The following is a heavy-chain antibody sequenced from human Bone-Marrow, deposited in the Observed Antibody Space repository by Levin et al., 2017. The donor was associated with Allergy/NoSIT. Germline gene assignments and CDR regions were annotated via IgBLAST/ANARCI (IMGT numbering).Heavy chain of an antibody. Sequence: PGGSLRLSCAASGFTFSSYGMHWVRQAPGKGLEWVAVISYDGSNKYYADSVKGRFTISRDNSKNTLYLQMNSLRAEDTAVYYCEIDLYSSGWYAWFDPWGQGTLVTVSS. CDR1: GFTFSSYG. CDR2: ISYDGSNK. V-gene: IGHV3-30*03. J-gene: IGHJ5*02. D-gene: IGHD6-19*01. CDR3: EIDLYSSGWYAWFDP.